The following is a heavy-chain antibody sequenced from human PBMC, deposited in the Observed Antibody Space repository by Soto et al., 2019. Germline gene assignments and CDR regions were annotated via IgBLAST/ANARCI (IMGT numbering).Heavy chain of an antibody. V-gene: IGHV4-4*07. CDR2: IYTSENT. Sequence: SQTLSLTSTVSGGSISSYYWSWILQRSGKRLAWIGRIYTSENTNYNPALKSRVTMSVHTSKNQFSLKLSSVTAADTAVYYCARGGAGYCSSTSCKFYYYYGMDVWGQGTTVTVS. D-gene: IGHD2-2*01. J-gene: IGHJ6*02. CDR1: GGSISSYY. CDR3: ARGGAGYCSSTSCKFYYYYGMDV.